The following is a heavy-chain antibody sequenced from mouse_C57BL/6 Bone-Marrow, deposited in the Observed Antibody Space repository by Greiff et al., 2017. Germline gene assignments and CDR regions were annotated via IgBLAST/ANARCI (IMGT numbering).Heavy chain of an antibody. CDR1: GFTFTDYY. J-gene: IGHJ4*01. CDR3: ARYISRLLKESDAMDY. CDR2: IRNKANGYTT. V-gene: IGHV7-3*01. D-gene: IGHD2-14*01. Sequence: EVMLVESGGGLVQPGGSLSLSCAASGFTFTDYYMSWVRQPPGKALEWLGFIRNKANGYTTEYSASVKGRFTISRDNSQSILYLQMNALRAEDSANYYSARYISRLLKESDAMDYWGQGTSVTVSS.